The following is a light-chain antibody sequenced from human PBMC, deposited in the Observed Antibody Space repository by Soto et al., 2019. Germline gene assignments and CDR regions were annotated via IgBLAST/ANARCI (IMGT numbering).Light chain of an antibody. J-gene: IGKJ5*01. CDR2: DAS. CDR1: QSVGSY. Sequence: ETVLTQSPGSLSLSPVERATLACMASQSVGSYLAWYQQKPGQAPRLLIYDASSRAPGVPARFSGSGSGTDFTLTISSLEPEDFAVYYCQQRSNRLPITFGQGTRLEIK. CDR3: QQRSNRLPIT. V-gene: IGKV3-11*01.